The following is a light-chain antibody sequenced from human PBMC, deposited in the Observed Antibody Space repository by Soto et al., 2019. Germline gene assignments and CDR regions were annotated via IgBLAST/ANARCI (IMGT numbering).Light chain of an antibody. CDR1: QSISIW. CDR3: QEYNNYSKT. CDR2: DAS. Sequence: DIQMTQSPSSLSASVGDRVTITCRASQSISIWLAWYQQKPGKAPELLIHDASKLETGVPSRFSGSGSGTTFTLTISSLQPDDSATYYCQEYNNYSKTFGQGTKVEVK. J-gene: IGKJ1*01. V-gene: IGKV1-5*01.